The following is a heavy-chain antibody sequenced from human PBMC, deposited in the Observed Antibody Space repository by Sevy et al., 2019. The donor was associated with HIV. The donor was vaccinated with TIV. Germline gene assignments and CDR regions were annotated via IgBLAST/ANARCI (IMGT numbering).Heavy chain of an antibody. Sequence: AGSLRLSCAASGFTFTDYWMSWVRQTPGKALEWVATIKQDESEKYYVDSVKGRFAISRDNGKNSVSLQMNGLRAEDTALYYCAREVGGYNWRPYYFDSWGQGTLVTVSS. D-gene: IGHD5-12*01. CDR2: IKQDESEK. CDR1: GFTFTDYW. V-gene: IGHV3-7*01. CDR3: AREVGGYNWRPYYFDS. J-gene: IGHJ4*02.